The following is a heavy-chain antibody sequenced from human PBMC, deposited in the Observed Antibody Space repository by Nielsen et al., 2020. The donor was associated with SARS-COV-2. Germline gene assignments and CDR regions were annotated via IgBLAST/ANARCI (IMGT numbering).Heavy chain of an antibody. CDR1: GFTFSSYA. J-gene: IGHJ4*02. V-gene: IGHV3-23*01. Sequence: GESLKISCAASGFTFSSYAMSWVRQAPGKGLEWVSAISGSGGSTCYADSVKGRFTISRDNSKNTLYLQMNSLRAEDTAVYYCAKDPEGSYTIDYWGQGTLVTVSS. CDR3: AKDPEGSYTIDY. D-gene: IGHD1-26*01. CDR2: ISGSGGST.